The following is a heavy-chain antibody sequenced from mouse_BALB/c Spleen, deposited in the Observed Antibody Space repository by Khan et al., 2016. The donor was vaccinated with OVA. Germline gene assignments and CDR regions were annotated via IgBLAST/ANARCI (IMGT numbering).Heavy chain of an antibody. V-gene: IGHV1S136*01. CDR3: ASGVLGLQTWFAY. J-gene: IGHJ3*01. Sequence: VQLQQSGPELVKPGASVKMSCKASGYTFTSYDMYWVKQKPGQGLEWIGYINPYNDYTKFNEKFKGKATLTSDKSSSTAYMELSSLTSEDSAVYYCASGVLGLQTWFAYWGHGTLVTVSA. CDR2: INPYNDYT. D-gene: IGHD3-1*01. CDR1: GYTFTSYD.